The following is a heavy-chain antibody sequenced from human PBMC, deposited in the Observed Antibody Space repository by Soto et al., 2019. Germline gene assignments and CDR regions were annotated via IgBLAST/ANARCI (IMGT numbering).Heavy chain of an antibody. CDR2: ISYDGNNK. Sequence: QVQLVESGGGVVQPGRSLRLSCAASGFTFSSYAMHWVRQAPGKGMEWVAVISYDGNNKYYADSVKGRFTISRDNSKNTLYLQMNSLRAEDTAVYYCASAADPFTLTQFDYWGQGTLVTVAS. CDR3: ASAADPFTLTQFDY. D-gene: IGHD3-16*01. CDR1: GFTFSSYA. V-gene: IGHV3-30-3*01. J-gene: IGHJ4*02.